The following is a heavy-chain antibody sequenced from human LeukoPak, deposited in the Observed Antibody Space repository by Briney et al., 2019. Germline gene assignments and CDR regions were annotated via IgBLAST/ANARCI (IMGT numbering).Heavy chain of an antibody. D-gene: IGHD3-22*01. CDR1: GASISRHY. CDR3: ARHRENSYESSHMGFDP. Sequence: SETLSLTCVVSGASISRHYWSWIRQPPGKGLEWIGYISASGRTNYNPAPKSRVTISGDTSKNQFSLRLTSLTAADTAVYYCARHRENSYESSHMGFDPWGPGTLVTVSS. J-gene: IGHJ5*02. V-gene: IGHV4-4*09. CDR2: ISASGRT.